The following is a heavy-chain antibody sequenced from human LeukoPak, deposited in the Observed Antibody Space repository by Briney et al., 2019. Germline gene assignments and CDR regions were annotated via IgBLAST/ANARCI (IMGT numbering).Heavy chain of an antibody. V-gene: IGHV3-7*01. D-gene: IGHD6-25*01. CDR2: IKEDASEE. J-gene: IGHJ4*02. CDR1: GSTSSRNF. Sequence: GGSLRLSCAVSGSTSSRNFMSWVRQTPEKGLEWVANIKEDASEENYVDSVKGRFTISRDNAKNSLYLQMNSLRAEDTAVYYCAIAAGWELGYWGQGTLVTVSS. CDR3: AIAAGWELGY.